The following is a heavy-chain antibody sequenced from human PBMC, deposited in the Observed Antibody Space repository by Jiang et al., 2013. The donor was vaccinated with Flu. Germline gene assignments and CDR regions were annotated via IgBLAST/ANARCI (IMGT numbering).Heavy chain of an antibody. CDR3: ARVWMVTGYIGGIDY. CDR2: LHPKSGDT. D-gene: IGHD5-18*01. Sequence: GAEVKKPGASVMVSCEASGYTFSDYYIHWVRQAPGQGLEWMGWLHPKSGDTRYEQKFQGRVTMTRDTSISTAYMELSRLRSDDTAVYYCARVWMVTGYIGGIDYWGQGTLVT. J-gene: IGHJ4*02. V-gene: IGHV1-2*02. CDR1: GYTFSDYY.